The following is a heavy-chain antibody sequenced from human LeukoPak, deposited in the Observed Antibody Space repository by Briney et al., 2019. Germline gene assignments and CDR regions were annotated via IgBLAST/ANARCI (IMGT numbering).Heavy chain of an antibody. CDR2: INPSGGST. J-gene: IGHJ4*02. CDR3: ATARTTVTFFDY. V-gene: IGHV1-46*01. CDR1: GYTFTRYY. Sequence: GASVKVSCKASGYTFTRYYMHWVRQAPGQGLGWMGIINPSGGSTSYAQKFQGRVTMTRDTSTSTVYMELSSLRSEDTAVYYCATARTTVTFFDYWGQGTLVTVSS. D-gene: IGHD4-17*01.